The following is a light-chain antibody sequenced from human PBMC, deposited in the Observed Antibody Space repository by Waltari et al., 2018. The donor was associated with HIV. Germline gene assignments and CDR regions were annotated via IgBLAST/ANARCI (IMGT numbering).Light chain of an antibody. V-gene: IGLV2-11*01. Sequence: QSALTQPRSVSGSPGQSVTISCTGSSGDVGGYNYVSWYQQHPGTAPKLIIYDVSTRPSGVPARFSGSKSGNTASLTIFGLQAEDEADYYCCSYAGSVTFVVFGGGTKVTVV. CDR2: DVS. J-gene: IGLJ2*01. CDR1: SGDVGGYNY. CDR3: CSYAGSVTFVV.